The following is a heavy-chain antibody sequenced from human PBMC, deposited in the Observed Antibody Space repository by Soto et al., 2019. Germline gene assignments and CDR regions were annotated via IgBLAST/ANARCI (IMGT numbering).Heavy chain of an antibody. CDR2: ISNSGNTI. CDR3: ARDIDNRDYYYGLDV. CDR1: GFVFKNYE. V-gene: IGHV3-48*03. D-gene: IGHD1-20*01. Sequence: PGGSLRLSCVDSGFVFKNYEMNWVRQAPGKGLEWISYISNSGNTIYVADSMRGRFTISRDNAKNSLFLQMNRMRADDTAGYYCARDIDNRDYYYGLDVWGQGTTVTVSS. J-gene: IGHJ6*02.